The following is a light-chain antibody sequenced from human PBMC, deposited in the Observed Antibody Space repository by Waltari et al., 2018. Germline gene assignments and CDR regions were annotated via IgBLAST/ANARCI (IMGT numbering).Light chain of an antibody. CDR1: SSDVGGYNY. CDR3: SSYTSSSTLV. V-gene: IGLV2-14*03. Sequence: QSALTQPASVSGSPGQSITISCTRTSSDVGGYNYVSWYQQHPGKAPKLMIYDVSNRPSGVSNRFSGSKSGNTASLTIYGLQAEDEADYYCSSYTSSSTLVFGTGTKVTVL. CDR2: DVS. J-gene: IGLJ1*01.